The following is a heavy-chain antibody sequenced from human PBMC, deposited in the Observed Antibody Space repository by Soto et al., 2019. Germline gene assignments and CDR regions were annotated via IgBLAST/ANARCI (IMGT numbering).Heavy chain of an antibody. CDR1: GGSVSSGHYY. V-gene: IGHV4-61*01. Sequence: QVQLLESGPGLVKPSETLSLTCTVSGGSVSSGHYYWSWIRQPPGKGLEWIGYTYYSGSTNYSPSLRGRVDISVDTAKNQFSLKLSSVSAADTAVYYCARLPGARNTEARRPLGDLDLWGRGTLVTVSS. D-gene: IGHD3-16*01. J-gene: IGHJ2*01. CDR3: ARLPGARNTEARRPLGDLDL. CDR2: TYYSGST.